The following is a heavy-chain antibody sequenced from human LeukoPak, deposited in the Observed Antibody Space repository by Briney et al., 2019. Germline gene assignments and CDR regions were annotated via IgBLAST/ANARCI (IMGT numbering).Heavy chain of an antibody. Sequence: XGSLRLSCAASGFTFSNNAMHWVRQAPGKGLEWVALISYDGSNKHYADSVKGRFTISRDKAKNSLYLQMNRLRAEDTGLYYCAXXLRRWEDMVVDAFDIWGQGTMVTVSS. V-gene: IGHV3-30*03. CDR1: GFTFSNNA. D-gene: IGHD1-26*01. CDR3: AXXLRRWEDMVVDAFDI. CDR2: ISYDGSNK. J-gene: IGHJ3*02.